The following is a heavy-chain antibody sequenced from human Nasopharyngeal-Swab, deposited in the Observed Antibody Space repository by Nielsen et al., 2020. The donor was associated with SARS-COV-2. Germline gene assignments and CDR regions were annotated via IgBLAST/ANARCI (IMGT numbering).Heavy chain of an antibody. J-gene: IGHJ6*02. CDR2: IIPILGIA. CDR1: GGTFSSYA. V-gene: IGHV1-69*10. CDR3: ARGLGYCSSTSCYYYYYGMDV. Sequence: SVKVSCKASGGTFSSYAISWVRQAPGQGLEWMGGIIPILGIANYAQKFQGRVTITADKSTSTAYMELSSLRSEDTAVYYCARGLGYCSSTSCYYYYYGMDVWGQGTMVTVSS. D-gene: IGHD2-2*01.